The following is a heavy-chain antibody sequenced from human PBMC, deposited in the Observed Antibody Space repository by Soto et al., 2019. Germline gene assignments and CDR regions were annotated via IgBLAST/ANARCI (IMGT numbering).Heavy chain of an antibody. J-gene: IGHJ3*02. CDR2: IIPIFGTP. Sequence: QVQLEQSGAEVKRPGSSVKVSCKTSGGNFNTYPISWVRQAPGHRLEWMGKIIPIFGTPDYAQKFQGRVTMNAYEATTTVYMKLRSLKSDDSAVYYCERDGRLWGSTGWKGENLFDIWGQGTMVTVSS. V-gene: IGHV1-69*18. CDR3: ERDGRLWGSTGWKGENLFDI. D-gene: IGHD3-16*01. CDR1: GGNFNTYP.